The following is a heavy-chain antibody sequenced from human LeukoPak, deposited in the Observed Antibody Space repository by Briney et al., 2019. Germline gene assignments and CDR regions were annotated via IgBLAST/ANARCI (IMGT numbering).Heavy chain of an antibody. J-gene: IGHJ4*02. Sequence: SGGSLRLSCAASGFTFSSYAMSWDRQAPGKGLEWVSAISGSGGSTYYADSVKGRFTISRDNSKNTLYLQMNSLRAEDTAVYYCARGGCSSTSCHIDYWGQGTLVTVSS. CDR2: ISGSGGST. CDR1: GFTFSSYA. V-gene: IGHV3-23*01. CDR3: ARGGCSSTSCHIDY. D-gene: IGHD2-2*02.